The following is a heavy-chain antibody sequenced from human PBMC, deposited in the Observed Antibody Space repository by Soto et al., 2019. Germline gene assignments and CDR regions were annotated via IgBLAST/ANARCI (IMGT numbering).Heavy chain of an antibody. CDR2: IIPIFGTA. J-gene: IGHJ5*02. CDR1: GGTFSSYA. Sequence: SVKVSCKASGGTFSSYAISWVRRAPGQGLEWMGGIIPIFGTANYAQKFQGRVTITADKSTSTAYMELSSLRSEDTAVYYCARDKLEQGWFDPWGQGTLVTVSS. CDR3: ARDKLEQGWFDP. V-gene: IGHV1-69*06. D-gene: IGHD1-1*01.